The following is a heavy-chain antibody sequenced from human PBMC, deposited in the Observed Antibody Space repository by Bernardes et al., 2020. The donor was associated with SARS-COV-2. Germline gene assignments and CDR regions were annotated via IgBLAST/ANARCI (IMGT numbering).Heavy chain of an antibody. Sequence: GVSLRLSCAASGFTFNNFWMHWVRQAPGKGLVWVSRIDSHGTTTTYADFVKGRFTISRDNAKNTLYLQMNSLTTEDTAVYYCARTQVGAYFDYWGQGSLVTVSS. J-gene: IGHJ4*02. CDR2: IDSHGTTT. D-gene: IGHD1-26*01. CDR3: ARTQVGAYFDY. CDR1: GFTFNNFW. V-gene: IGHV3-74*01.